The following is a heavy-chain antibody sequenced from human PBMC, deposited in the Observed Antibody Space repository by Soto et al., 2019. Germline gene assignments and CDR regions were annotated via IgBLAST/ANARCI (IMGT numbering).Heavy chain of an antibody. CDR2: ISSSSSYI. D-gene: IGHD2-15*01. Sequence: PGGSLRLSCAASGFSFSTYGMNWVRQAPGKGLEWVSSISSSSSYIYYADSVKGRFTISRDNAKNSLYLQMNSLRAEDTAVYYCARDYDCSGGSCYFDYWGQGTLVTVSS. CDR3: ARDYDCSGGSCYFDY. V-gene: IGHV3-21*01. J-gene: IGHJ4*02. CDR1: GFSFSTYG.